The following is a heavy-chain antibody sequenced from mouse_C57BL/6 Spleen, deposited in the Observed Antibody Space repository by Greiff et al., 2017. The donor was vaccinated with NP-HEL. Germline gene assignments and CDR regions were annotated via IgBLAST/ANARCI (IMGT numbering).Heavy chain of an antibody. J-gene: IGHJ4*01. Sequence: QVQLQQPGAELVKPGASVKLSCKASGYTFTSYWMQWVKQRPGQGLEWIGEIDPSDSYTNYNQKFKGKATLTVDTSSSTAYMQLSSLTSEDSAVYYCARSGYDYWGQGTSVTVSS. CDR2: IDPSDSYT. D-gene: IGHD2-2*01. CDR1: GYTFTSYW. CDR3: ARSGYDY. V-gene: IGHV1-50*01.